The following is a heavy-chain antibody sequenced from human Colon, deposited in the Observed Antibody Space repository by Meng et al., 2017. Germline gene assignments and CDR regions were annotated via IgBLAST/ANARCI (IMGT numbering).Heavy chain of an antibody. CDR1: GFTFSDYY. CDR2: IDIDSTT. V-gene: IGHV3-11*01. Sequence: VEPVESGGGVDKPGGSLRLSCSASGFTFSDYYTSWIRQAPVKGVEWVSYIDIDSTTYYADSGKGRFTISRDNAKKSLYLQMSSLRVEDTAVYYCASGKSGFDYWGQGTLVTVSS. J-gene: IGHJ4*02. D-gene: IGHD2-8*02. CDR3: ASGKSGFDY.